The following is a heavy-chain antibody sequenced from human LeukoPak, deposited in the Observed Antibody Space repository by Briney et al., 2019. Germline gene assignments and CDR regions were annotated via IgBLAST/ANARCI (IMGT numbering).Heavy chain of an antibody. CDR1: GFSFSGHW. CDR2: ISPTGSTT. J-gene: IGHJ4*02. Sequence: GGSLRLSCAASGFSFSGHWMHWARHLPGKGLVWVSRISPTGSTTSYADSVKGRFTISRDNAKNSLYLQMNSLRAEDTAVYYCARESDTGSYYAYWGQGTLVTVSS. D-gene: IGHD1-26*01. V-gene: IGHV3-74*01. CDR3: ARESDTGSYYAY.